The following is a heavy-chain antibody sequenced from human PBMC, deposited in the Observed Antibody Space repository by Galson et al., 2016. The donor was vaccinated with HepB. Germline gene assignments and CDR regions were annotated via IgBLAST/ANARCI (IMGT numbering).Heavy chain of an antibody. CDR1: GYTFTSYA. CDR3: VRSGKRMVVTAPIDY. Sequence: SVKVSCKASGYTFTSYAMHWVRQAPGQRLEWMGWINAGNGNTKFSQKFQGSVTITRDTSASTAYMELSSLRSEDTAVYYCVRSGKRMVVTAPIDYWGQGTLVTVSS. D-gene: IGHD2-21*02. CDR2: INAGNGNT. V-gene: IGHV1-3*01. J-gene: IGHJ4*02.